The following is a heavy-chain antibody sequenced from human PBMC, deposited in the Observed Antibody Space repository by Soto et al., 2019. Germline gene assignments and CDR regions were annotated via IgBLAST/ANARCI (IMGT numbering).Heavy chain of an antibody. CDR3: ARVRGRGYDFWSGYYTRGYYYYYGMDV. V-gene: IGHV4-59*01. J-gene: IGHJ6*02. CDR1: GGSISSYY. Sequence: SETLSLTCTVSGGSISSYYWSWIRQPPGKGLEWIGYIYYSGSTNYNPSLKSQVTISVDTSKNQFSLKLSSVTAADTAVYYCARVRGRGYDFWSGYYTRGYYYYYGMDVWGQGTTVTVSS. CDR2: IYYSGST. D-gene: IGHD3-3*01.